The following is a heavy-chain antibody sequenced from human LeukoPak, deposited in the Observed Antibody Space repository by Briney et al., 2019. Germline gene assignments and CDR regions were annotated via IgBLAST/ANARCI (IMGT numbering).Heavy chain of an antibody. D-gene: IGHD5-18*01. Sequence: GGSLRLSCAASGFTFSSYSMNWVRQAPGKGLEWVSSISSSSSYIYYADSVKGRFTISRDNAKNSPYLQMNSLRPEVTAVYYCARDGYKPALYYMDVWGRGTTVTVSS. V-gene: IGHV3-21*01. CDR1: GFTFSSYS. CDR2: ISSSSSYI. J-gene: IGHJ6*03. CDR3: ARDGYKPALYYMDV.